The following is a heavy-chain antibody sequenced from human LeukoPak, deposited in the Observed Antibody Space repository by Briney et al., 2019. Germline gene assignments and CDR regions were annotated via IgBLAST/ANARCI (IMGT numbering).Heavy chain of an antibody. CDR2: INGDGSTT. Sequence: GGSLRLSCAASGFTFSSYWMHWVRQAPGKGLLWVSRINGDGSTTSYADSVKGRFTISRDNSKNTLYLQMNSLRAEDTAVYYCARENSGSSLDYWGQGTLVTVSS. D-gene: IGHD3-10*01. V-gene: IGHV3-74*01. CDR1: GFTFSSYW. J-gene: IGHJ4*02. CDR3: ARENSGSSLDY.